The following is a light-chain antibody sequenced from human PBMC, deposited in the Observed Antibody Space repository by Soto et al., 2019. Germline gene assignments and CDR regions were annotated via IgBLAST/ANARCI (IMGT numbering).Light chain of an antibody. CDR2: DTS. CDR1: HIFTTTY. J-gene: IGKJ5*01. Sequence: IVTTHSPSTLSVSPGERATLSCRASHIFTTTYLAWYQQRPGQTPTLLISDTSIRATGIPDRFSGSGSGTDFTLAISRLEPEDFAVYYCQQYGTSPITFGQGTRLEIK. V-gene: IGKV3-20*01. CDR3: QQYGTSPIT.